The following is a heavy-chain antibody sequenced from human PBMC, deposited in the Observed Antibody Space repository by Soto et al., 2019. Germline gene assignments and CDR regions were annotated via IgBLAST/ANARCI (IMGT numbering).Heavy chain of an antibody. CDR3: ARDLGFIYYDSSGYFDY. D-gene: IGHD3-22*01. CDR2: IIPIFGTA. V-gene: IGHV1-69*13. Sequence: SVKVSCKASGGTFSSYAISWVRQAPGQGLEWMGGIIPIFGTANYAKKFQGRVTITADESTSTAYMELSSLRSEDTAVYYCARDLGFIYYDSSGYFDYWGQGTLVTVSS. CDR1: GGTFSSYA. J-gene: IGHJ4*02.